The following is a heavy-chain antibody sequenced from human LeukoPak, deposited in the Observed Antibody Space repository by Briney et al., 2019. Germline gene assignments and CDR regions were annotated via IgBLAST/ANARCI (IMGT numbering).Heavy chain of an antibody. Sequence: ASVKVSCKTSGYTFTNYYMHWVRQAPGQGPEWMGITRPSSGRTSYPQKFQGRVTMTWDMSTSTFYMELSSLTSDDTAVYYCAREPEAFDYWGQGTLVTVSS. CDR3: AREPEAFDY. CDR1: GYTFTNYY. J-gene: IGHJ4*02. CDR2: TRPSSGRT. V-gene: IGHV1-46*01.